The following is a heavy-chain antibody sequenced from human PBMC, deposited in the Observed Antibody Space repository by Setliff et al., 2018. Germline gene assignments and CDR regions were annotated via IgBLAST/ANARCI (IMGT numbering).Heavy chain of an antibody. J-gene: IGHJ5*02. CDR2: INTNSGDT. V-gene: IGHV1-2*02. Sequence: ASVKVSCKTSPYSFSGYYIHWVRQAPGQGLEWMGWINTNSGDTRYAQKFQGRVTMTRDTSISTAYMELSRPRSDDTAVYYCARTKGFVDGYLDPWGQGTLVTVSS. CDR3: ARTKGFVDGYLDP. D-gene: IGHD3-10*01. CDR1: PYSFSGYY.